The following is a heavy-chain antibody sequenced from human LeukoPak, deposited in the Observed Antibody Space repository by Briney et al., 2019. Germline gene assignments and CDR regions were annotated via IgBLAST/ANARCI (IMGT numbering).Heavy chain of an antibody. D-gene: IGHD6-6*01. Sequence: ASVKVSCKASGGTFISYAISWVRQAPGQGLEWMGGIIPIFGTANYAQKFQGRVTITTDESTSTAYMELSSLRSEDTAVYYCASDTYRYSSSSGFDPWGQGTLVTVSS. CDR2: IIPIFGTA. J-gene: IGHJ5*02. CDR1: GGTFISYA. CDR3: ASDTYRYSSSSGFDP. V-gene: IGHV1-69*05.